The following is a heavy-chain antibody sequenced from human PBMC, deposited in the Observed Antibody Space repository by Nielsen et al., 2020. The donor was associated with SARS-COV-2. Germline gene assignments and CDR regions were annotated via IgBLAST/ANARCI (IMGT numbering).Heavy chain of an antibody. CDR1: GYTFTSYA. CDR3: ARDTVEPDSSGWAGFDY. CDR2: INAGNGNT. D-gene: IGHD6-19*01. V-gene: IGHV1-3*01. J-gene: IGHJ4*02. Sequence: ASVKVSCKASGYTFTSYAMHWVRQAPGQRLEWMGWINAGNGNTKYSQKFQGRVTITRDTSASTAYMELSSLRSEDTAVYYCARDTVEPDSSGWAGFDYWGQGTLVTVSS.